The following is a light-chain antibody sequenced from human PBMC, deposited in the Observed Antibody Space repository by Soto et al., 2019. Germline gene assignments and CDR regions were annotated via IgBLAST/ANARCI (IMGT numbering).Light chain of an antibody. J-gene: IGLJ2*01. CDR3: ATWDDSLNGPV. CDR1: ISDIGSNT. Sequence: QSVLTQPPSASGTPGQRVTISCSGSISDIGSNTVNWYQHLPGTAPKLLMYSNNQRPSGVPDRFSGSKSGTSASLAISGLQSEDEADYYCATWDDSLNGPVFGGGTKETVL. CDR2: SNN. V-gene: IGLV1-44*01.